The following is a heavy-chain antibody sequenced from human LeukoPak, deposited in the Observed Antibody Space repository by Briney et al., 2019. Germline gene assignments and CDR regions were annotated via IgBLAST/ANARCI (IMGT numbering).Heavy chain of an antibody. D-gene: IGHD5-18*01. CDR1: GGSISSYY. V-gene: IGHV4-59*01. CDR3: ARDTGYSYGRTGFD. J-gene: IGHJ4*02. Sequence: SETLSLTCTVSGGSISSYYWSWVRQPPGKGREWIGYIYYSASTNYNPSLKSRVTISVDTSKNQFSLKLSSVTAADTAVYYCARDTGYSYGRTGFDWGQGTLVTVSS. CDR2: IYYSAST.